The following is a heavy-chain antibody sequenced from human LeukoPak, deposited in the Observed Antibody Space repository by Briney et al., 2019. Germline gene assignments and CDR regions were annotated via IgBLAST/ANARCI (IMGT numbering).Heavy chain of an antibody. CDR3: ARVRYSRYFDY. V-gene: IGHV3-30*03. Sequence: GMSVRLSCAASGFTFSSYGMHGVRQAPGKGLEGVALISYDVSNKFYTYSVKGRFTISRGNCKNSLYLQVNSLRAEDTAVYYCARVRYSRYFDYWGHGTLVTVSS. J-gene: IGHJ4*01. D-gene: IGHD4-11*01. CDR2: ISYDVSNK. CDR1: GFTFSSYG.